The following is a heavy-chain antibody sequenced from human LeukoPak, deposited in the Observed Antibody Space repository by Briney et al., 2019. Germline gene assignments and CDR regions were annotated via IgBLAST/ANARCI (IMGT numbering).Heavy chain of an antibody. CDR1: GFTFSSHS. J-gene: IGHJ4*02. D-gene: IGHD3-9*01. Sequence: GGSLRLSCAASGFTFSSHSMSWVRQAPGEGLEWVSAICPSGDSPPYRDSVKGQFTISRDNSKNRLYLQMNTLTVEDTAIYYCARRLLTGGLTDFFDYWGQGSLVTVSS. CDR2: ICPSGDSP. V-gene: IGHV3-23*01. CDR3: ARRLLTGGLTDFFDY.